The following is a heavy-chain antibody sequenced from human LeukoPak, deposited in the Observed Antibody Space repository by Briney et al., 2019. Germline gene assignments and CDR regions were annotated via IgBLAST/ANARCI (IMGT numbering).Heavy chain of an antibody. D-gene: IGHD6-13*01. CDR3: ARLSSSSWYGSDFQL. J-gene: IGHJ1*01. CDR1: GFTFETYW. V-gene: IGHV3-74*01. CDR2: INGYGSIT. Sequence: GGSLRLSCAASGFTFETYWMHWVRQAPGKGLEWVSCINGYGSITNYADSVKGRFTISRDNAKNSLYLHMNSLRAEDTAVYYCARLSSSSWYGSDFQLWGQGTLVTVSS.